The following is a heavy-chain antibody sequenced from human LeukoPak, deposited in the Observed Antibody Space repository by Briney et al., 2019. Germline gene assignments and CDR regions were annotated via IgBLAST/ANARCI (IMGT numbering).Heavy chain of an antibody. D-gene: IGHD6-13*01. CDR3: ARDPGKSAAGTVGYFDQ. Sequence: QPGGSLRLSCAASGFTFSSYWMNWVRQAPGKGLEWVAYIREDGNPVQYADSVMGRFTISRDNAKNSLDLQMNSLRADDTAVDYCARDPGKSAAGTVGYFDQWGQGNLVTVSS. CDR1: GFTFSSYW. J-gene: IGHJ4*02. CDR2: IREDGNPV. V-gene: IGHV3-7*01.